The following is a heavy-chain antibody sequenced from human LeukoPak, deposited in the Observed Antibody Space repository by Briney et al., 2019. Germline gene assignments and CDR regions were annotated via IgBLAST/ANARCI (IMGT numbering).Heavy chain of an antibody. CDR1: GGSISSGDYS. J-gene: IGHJ3*02. D-gene: IGHD3-22*01. CDR2: IYYSGST. V-gene: IGHV4-30-4*01. CDR3: AREFYYYDSSGYSGAFDI. Sequence: SQTLSLTCTVSGGSISSGDYSWSWIRQPPGKGLEWIGYIYYSGSTYYNPSLKSRVTISVDTSKNQFSLKLSSVTAADTAVYYCAREFYYYDSSGYSGAFDIWGQGTMVTVSS.